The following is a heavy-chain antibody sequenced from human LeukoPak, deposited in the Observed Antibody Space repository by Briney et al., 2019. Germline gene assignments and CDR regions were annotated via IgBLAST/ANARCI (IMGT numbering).Heavy chain of an antibody. J-gene: IGHJ4*02. D-gene: IGHD1-26*01. CDR2: ISYDGSNK. Sequence: GGSLRLSCAASGFTFSSYGMHWVRQAPGKGLEWVAVISYDGSNKYYADSVKSRFTISRDNAKNSLYLQMNSLRAEDTAIYYCARDKIVGATNFDYWGQGTLVTVSS. CDR1: GFTFSSYG. CDR3: ARDKIVGATNFDY. V-gene: IGHV3-30*03.